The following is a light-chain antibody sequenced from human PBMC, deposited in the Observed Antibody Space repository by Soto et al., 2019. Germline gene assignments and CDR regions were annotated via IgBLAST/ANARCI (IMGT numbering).Light chain of an antibody. CDR1: QDITNY. CDR3: QHYDNVPIT. CDR2: DAS. Sequence: DIQMTQSPSSLSASVGDRVTITCQASQDITNYLNWYQQKPGRAPRLLLYDASSLETGVPSRFSGSGSGTDFTLTISSLQPEDVATYYCQHYDNVPITFGQGTRLEIK. J-gene: IGKJ5*01. V-gene: IGKV1-33*01.